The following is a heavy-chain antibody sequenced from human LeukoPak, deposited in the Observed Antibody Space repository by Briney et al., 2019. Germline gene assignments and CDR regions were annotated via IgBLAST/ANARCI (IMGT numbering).Heavy chain of an antibody. CDR2: IYHSGST. CDR3: AKSVEHSNYRKFHD. Sequence: PSGTLSLTCAVSGGSISSSNWWSWVRQPPGKGLEWIGEIYHSGSTNYNPSLKSRVTISVDKSKNQFSLKLSSVTAADTAVYYCAKSVEHSNYRKFHDWGQGTLVTVSS. J-gene: IGHJ4*02. CDR1: GGSISSSNW. D-gene: IGHD4-11*01. V-gene: IGHV4-4*02.